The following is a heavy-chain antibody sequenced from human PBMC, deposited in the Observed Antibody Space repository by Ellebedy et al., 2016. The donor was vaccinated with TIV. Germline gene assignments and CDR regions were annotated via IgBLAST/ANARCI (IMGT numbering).Heavy chain of an antibody. J-gene: IGHJ6*02. CDR1: NRSISSGRDS. V-gene: IGHV4-30-2*01. CDR2: TYHRRST. CDR3: SRAMYCSGGDCYDYGMDV. D-gene: IGHD2-15*01. Sequence: SETLALTXTVSNRSISSGRDSWNWIRQPPGKGLEWIGYTYHRRSTYYNPSLKSRVTISVDRSKNHFSLKLSSVNAADTAVYFCSRAMYCSGGDCYDYGMDVWGQGTTVTVSS.